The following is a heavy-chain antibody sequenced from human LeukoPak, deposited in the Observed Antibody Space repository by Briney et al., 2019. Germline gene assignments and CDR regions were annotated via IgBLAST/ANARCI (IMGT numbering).Heavy chain of an antibody. J-gene: IGHJ4*02. CDR1: GFTLSSYS. CDR3: ARDGCSSTSCYFH. D-gene: IGHD2-2*01. CDR2: ISSSSSYI. Sequence: GGSLRLSCAASGFTLSSYSMNWFRQAPGKGLEWVSSISSSSSYIYYADSVKGRFTTSRDNAKNSLYLQMNSLRAEDTAAHYCARDGCSSTSCYFHWGQGTLVTVSS. V-gene: IGHV3-21*01.